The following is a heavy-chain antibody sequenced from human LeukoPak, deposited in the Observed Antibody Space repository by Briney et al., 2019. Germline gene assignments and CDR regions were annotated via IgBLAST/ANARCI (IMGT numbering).Heavy chain of an antibody. CDR1: GFTFSTYD. CDR3: AKDLAAVPGNKYFAY. CDR2: ISGSGGST. Sequence: GGSLRLSCAASGFTFSTYDMTWVRQAPGKGLEWVSSISGSGGSTYYADSVKGRFTTSRDNSKNTLYLQMDGLRAEDTAVCYCAKDLAAVPGNKYFAYWGQGTLVTVSS. D-gene: IGHD6-19*01. J-gene: IGHJ4*02. V-gene: IGHV3-23*01.